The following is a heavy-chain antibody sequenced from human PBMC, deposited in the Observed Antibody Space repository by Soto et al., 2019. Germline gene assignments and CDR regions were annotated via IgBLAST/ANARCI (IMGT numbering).Heavy chain of an antibody. CDR2: IYYSGST. CDR3: ARLYYDFWSGYKFNWFDP. CDR1: GGSISSSSYY. V-gene: IGHV4-39*01. J-gene: IGHJ5*02. D-gene: IGHD3-3*01. Sequence: QLQLQESGPGLVKPSETLSLTCTVSGGSISSSSYYWGWIRQPPGKGLEWIGSIYYSGSTYYNPSLKSRVTISVDTSKNQFSLKLSSVTAADTAVYYCARLYYDFWSGYKFNWFDPWGQGTLVTVSS.